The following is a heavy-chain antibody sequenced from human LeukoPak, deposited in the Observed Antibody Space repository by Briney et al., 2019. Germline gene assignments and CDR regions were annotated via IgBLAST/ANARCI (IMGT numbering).Heavy chain of an antibody. V-gene: IGHV3-23*01. CDR1: GFTFSSYR. CDR2: ISGSADNT. Sequence: GGSLRLSCAASGFTFSSYRMSWVRQAPGKGLEWVSTISGSADNTNYAEAVKGRFTISRDNSKNTMYLQMNSLRAEDTAVYYCAKQGFGCWGQGTLVTVSS. J-gene: IGHJ4*02. CDR3: AKQGFGC.